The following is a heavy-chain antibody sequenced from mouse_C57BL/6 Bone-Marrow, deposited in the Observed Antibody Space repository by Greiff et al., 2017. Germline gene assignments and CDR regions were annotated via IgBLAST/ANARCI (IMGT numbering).Heavy chain of an antibody. Sequence: VQLQQSGAELVRPGTSVKVSCKASGYAFTNYLLEWVKQRPGPGLEWIGVINPGSGGTNYNEKFKGKATLTADKSSSTAYMQLSSLTSEDSAVYFCARWGWVYYYAMDYWGQGTSVTVSS. CDR3: ARWGWVYYYAMDY. D-gene: IGHD3-3*01. V-gene: IGHV1-54*01. CDR1: GYAFTNYL. J-gene: IGHJ4*01. CDR2: INPGSGGT.